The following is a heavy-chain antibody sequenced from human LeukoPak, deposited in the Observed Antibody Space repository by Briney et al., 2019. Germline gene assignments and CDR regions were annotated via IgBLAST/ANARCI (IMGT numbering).Heavy chain of an antibody. CDR3: AHATGLGYCTHGVCLVFDY. CDR2: IYWNDDK. V-gene: IGHV2-5*08. J-gene: IGHJ4*02. D-gene: IGHD2-8*01. Sequence: KESGPALVKPPQTLTLTCTFSGFSLSTSGMCVSWIRQPPGKALEWLAFIYWNDDKRHSPSLKNRLTITKDTSKNQVVLTMANMDPVDTATYYCAHATGLGYCTHGVCLVFDYWGQGTLVTVSS. CDR1: GFSLSTSGMC.